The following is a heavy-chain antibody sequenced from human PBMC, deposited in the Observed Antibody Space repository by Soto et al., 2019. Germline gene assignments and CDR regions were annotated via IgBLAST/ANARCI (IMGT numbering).Heavy chain of an antibody. CDR1: GGSIGSSSYY. Sequence: SETLSLTCTVSGGSIGSSSYYWGWIRQPPGKGLEWIGSIYYSGSTYYNPSLKSRVTISVDTSKNQFSLKLSSVTAADTAVYYCAREVRGVIPPDYWGQGTLVTVSS. CDR3: AREVRGVIPPDY. CDR2: IYYSGST. J-gene: IGHJ4*02. D-gene: IGHD3-10*01. V-gene: IGHV4-39*01.